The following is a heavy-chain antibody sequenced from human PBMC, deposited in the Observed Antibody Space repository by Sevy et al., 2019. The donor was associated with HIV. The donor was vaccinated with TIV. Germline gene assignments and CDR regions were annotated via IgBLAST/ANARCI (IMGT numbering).Heavy chain of an antibody. Sequence: GGSLRLSCAASGFTFSSYSMNWVRQAPGKGLEWVSYISSSSSTIYYADSVKGRFTISRDNAKNSLYLQMNSLRAEDTAVYYCARILSPYYGSGSYPYHYGMDVWGQGTTVTVSS. CDR1: GFTFSSYS. V-gene: IGHV3-48*01. CDR3: ARILSPYYGSGSYPYHYGMDV. CDR2: ISSSSSTI. J-gene: IGHJ6*02. D-gene: IGHD3-10*01.